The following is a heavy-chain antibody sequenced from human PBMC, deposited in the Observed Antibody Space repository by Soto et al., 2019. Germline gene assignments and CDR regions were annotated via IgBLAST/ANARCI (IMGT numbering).Heavy chain of an antibody. J-gene: IGHJ4*02. CDR2: ISAYNGNT. CDR1: GYTFTSYG. D-gene: IGHD2-2*01. Sequence: QVQLVQSGAEVKKPGASVKVSCKASGYTFTSYGISWVRQAPGQGLEWMGWISAYNGNTNYAQKLQGRVSVSTDTSPSTAYMELRSLRSDDTALYYCARAGRVTAAMGAVDSWCQGTLVTFSS. V-gene: IGHV1-18*01. CDR3: ARAGRVTAAMGAVDS.